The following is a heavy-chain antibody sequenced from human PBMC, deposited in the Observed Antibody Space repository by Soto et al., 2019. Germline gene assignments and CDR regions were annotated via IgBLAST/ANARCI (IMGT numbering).Heavy chain of an antibody. CDR3: ARDPSPVYGDYGEYYYYGMDV. CDR2: ISYDGSNK. J-gene: IGHJ6*02. CDR1: GFTFSSYA. D-gene: IGHD4-17*01. Sequence: GGSLRLSCAASGFTFSSYAMHWVRQAPGKGLEWVAVISYDGSNKYYADSVKGRFTISRDNSKNTLYLQMNSLRAEDTAVYYCARDPSPVYGDYGEYYYYGMDVWGQGTTVTVSS. V-gene: IGHV3-30-3*01.